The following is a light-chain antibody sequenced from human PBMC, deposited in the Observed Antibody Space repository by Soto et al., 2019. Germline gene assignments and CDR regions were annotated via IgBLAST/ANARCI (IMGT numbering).Light chain of an antibody. Sequence: QSALTQPASVSGSPGQSIAISCTGTSSDVGGYNYVSWYQQHPGKAPKLMIYDVSNRPSGVSNRFSGSKSGNTASLTISGLQAEDEADYYCCSYTTSSPYVFVTGTKVTVL. CDR1: SSDVGGYNY. J-gene: IGLJ1*01. CDR3: CSYTTSSPYV. V-gene: IGLV2-14*03. CDR2: DVS.